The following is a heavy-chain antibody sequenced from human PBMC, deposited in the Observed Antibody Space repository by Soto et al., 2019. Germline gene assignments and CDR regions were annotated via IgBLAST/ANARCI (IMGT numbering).Heavy chain of an antibody. CDR1: GGTFSSYA. CDR2: IIPIFGTA. D-gene: IGHD4-4*01. Sequence: ASVKVSCKASGGTFSSYAISWVRQAPGQGLEWMGGIIPIFGTANYAQKFQGRVTITADESTSTAYMELSSLRSEDTAVYYCAILPDYSNAPFDYWGQGTLVTVSS. V-gene: IGHV1-69*13. CDR3: AILPDYSNAPFDY. J-gene: IGHJ4*02.